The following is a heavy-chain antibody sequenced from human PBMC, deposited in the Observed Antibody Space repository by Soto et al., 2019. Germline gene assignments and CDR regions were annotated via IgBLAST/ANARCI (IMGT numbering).Heavy chain of an antibody. J-gene: IGHJ4*02. CDR2: TSAYNGNT. Sequence: ASVKVACKASGYTFTSYGISWVRQAPGQGLEWMGWTSAYNGNTNYAQKLQGRVTMTTDTSTSTAYMELRSLRSDDTAVYYCARRSSYYYILRRSPLPFDYCGPAPL. D-gene: IGHD3-16*01. CDR1: GYTFTSYG. V-gene: IGHV1-18*01. CDR3: ARRSSYYYILRRSPLPFDY.